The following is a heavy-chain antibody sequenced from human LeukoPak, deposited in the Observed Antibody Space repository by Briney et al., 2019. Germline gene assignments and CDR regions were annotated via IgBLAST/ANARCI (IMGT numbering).Heavy chain of an antibody. CDR2: IYTSGST. CDR1: GGSISSYY. V-gene: IGHV4-4*07. J-gene: IGHJ6*03. CDR3: ARSYTVPAAIRYYYYYMDV. D-gene: IGHD2-2*02. Sequence: SETLSLTCTASGGSISSYYWSWIRQPAGKGLEWIGRIYTSGSTNYNPSLKSRVTMSVDTSKNQFSLKLSSVTAADTAVYYCARSYTVPAAIRYYYYYMDVRGKGTTVTVSS.